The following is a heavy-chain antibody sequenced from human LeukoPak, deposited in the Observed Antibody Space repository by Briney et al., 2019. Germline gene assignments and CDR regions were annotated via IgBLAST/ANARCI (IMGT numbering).Heavy chain of an antibody. Sequence: GGSLRLSCAASGFTFSNAWMNWVRQAPGKGLEWVGRIKSKTDGGTTDYAAPVKGRFTISRDNFKNTVDLQMISVTAEDTAMYFCAKGLGTGSVLARPLHYWGQGTLVTVSS. V-gene: IGHV3-15*07. J-gene: IGHJ4*02. D-gene: IGHD3-10*01. CDR3: AKGLGTGSVLARPLHY. CDR1: GFTFSNAW. CDR2: IKSKTDGGTT.